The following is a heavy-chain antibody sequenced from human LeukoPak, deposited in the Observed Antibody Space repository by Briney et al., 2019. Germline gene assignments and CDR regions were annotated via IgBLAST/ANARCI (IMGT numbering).Heavy chain of an antibody. CDR2: ISGSGETT. D-gene: IGHD6-13*01. CDR1: GFTFTPFS. Sequence: GGSLRLSCAASGFTFTPFSLSWVRQAPGKGLEWVSGISGSGETTYYADSAKGRFIISRDNSKNTLYLQMNSLRTEDTALYYCAKYFSASWSHFDSWGQGTLVTVSS. V-gene: IGHV3-23*01. J-gene: IGHJ4*02. CDR3: AKYFSASWSHFDS.